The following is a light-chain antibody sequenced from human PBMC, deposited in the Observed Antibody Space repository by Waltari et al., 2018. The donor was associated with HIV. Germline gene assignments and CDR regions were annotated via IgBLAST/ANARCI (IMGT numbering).Light chain of an antibody. CDR3: QSYDSSLTTTV. J-gene: IGLJ2*01. V-gene: IGLV1-40*01. CDR2: GNN. CDR1: KSNIGAGYE. Sequence: QSVLTQPPSVSGDPGQRVTISCTGSKSNIGAGYEVHWYQQVPGTAPKLLIYGNNNRASGVPDRFSGSKSGTSASRAISGLQAEDEAEYHCQSYDSSLTTTVFGGGTKLTVL.